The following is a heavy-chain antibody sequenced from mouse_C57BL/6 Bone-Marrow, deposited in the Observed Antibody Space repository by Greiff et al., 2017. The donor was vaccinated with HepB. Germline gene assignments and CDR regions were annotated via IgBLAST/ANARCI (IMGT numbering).Heavy chain of an antibody. CDR2: IYPGGGDT. J-gene: IGHJ3*01. D-gene: IGHD4-1*01. V-gene: IGHV1-82*01. CDR1: GYAFSSSW. CDR3: ARGGKLAFAY. Sequence: QVQLQQSGPELVKPGASVKFSCKASGYAFSSSWMNWVKQRPGKGLEWIGLIYPGGGDTNYNGKFKGKATLTVDKSSSTAYMQLSSLTSEDSAVYFCARGGKLAFAYWGQGTLVTVSA.